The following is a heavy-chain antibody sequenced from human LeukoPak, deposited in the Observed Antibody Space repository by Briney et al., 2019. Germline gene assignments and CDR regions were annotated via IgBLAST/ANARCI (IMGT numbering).Heavy chain of an antibody. J-gene: IGHJ3*02. CDR1: GFTFSSYG. D-gene: IGHD6-25*01. CDR3: VRDGYSSVPFDI. V-gene: IGHV3-30*02. Sequence: GGSLRLSCAASGFTFSSYGMHWVRQAPGKGLEWVAFIRYDGSNKYYADSVKGRFTISRDNSKNTLYLQMNSLRAEDTAVYYCVRDGYSSVPFDIWGQGTMVTVSS. CDR2: IRYDGSNK.